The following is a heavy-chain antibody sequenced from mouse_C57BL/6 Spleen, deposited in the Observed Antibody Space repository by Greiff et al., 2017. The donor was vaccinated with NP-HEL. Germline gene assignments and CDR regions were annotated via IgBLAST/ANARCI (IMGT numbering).Heavy chain of an antibody. CDR1: GYSFTGYF. V-gene: IGHV1-20*01. Sequence: EVQLQQSGPELVKPGDSVKISCKASGYSFTGYFMNWVMQSHGKSLEWIGRINPYNGDTFHNQKFKGKATLTVDKSSSTAHMELRSLTSEDSAVYYCARRERAYDGHYYAMDYWGQGTSVTVSS. CDR3: ARRERAYDGHYYAMDY. J-gene: IGHJ4*01. CDR2: INPYNGDT. D-gene: IGHD2-3*01.